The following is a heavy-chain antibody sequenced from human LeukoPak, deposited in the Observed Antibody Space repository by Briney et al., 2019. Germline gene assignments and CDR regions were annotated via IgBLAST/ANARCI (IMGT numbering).Heavy chain of an antibody. CDR1: GFTFSSSA. CDR2: ISGSGGTT. CDR3: AKAASSSWSSYQYGMDV. D-gene: IGHD6-13*01. J-gene: IGHJ6*02. Sequence: PGGSLRLSCAASGFTFSSSAMGWVRQAPGKGLEWVSAISGSGGTTYYADSVKGRFTISRDNSKNTLYLQMNSLRVEDTAVYYCAKAASSSWSSYQYGMDVWGQGTTVTVSS. V-gene: IGHV3-23*01.